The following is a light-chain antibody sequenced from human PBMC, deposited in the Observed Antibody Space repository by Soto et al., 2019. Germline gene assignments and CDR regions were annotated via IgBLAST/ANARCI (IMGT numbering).Light chain of an antibody. J-gene: IGLJ1*01. CDR1: SSNIGSYT. CDR3: ATWDDSLTGFV. Sequence: SVLTQPPSASGTPGQRVTISCSGSSSNIGSYTVNWYQQLPGMAPKLLIYNNNQRPSGVPDRFSGSKSGTSASLAISGLQSEDEADYHCATWDDSLTGFVFGPGTKVTVL. V-gene: IGLV1-44*01. CDR2: NNN.